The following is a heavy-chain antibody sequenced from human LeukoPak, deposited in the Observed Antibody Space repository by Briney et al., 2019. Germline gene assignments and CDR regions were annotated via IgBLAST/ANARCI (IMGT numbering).Heavy chain of an antibody. Sequence: GASVKVSCKASGGTFSRYGITWVRQAPGQGLEWVGRITPVLGTANYAQKFQDRVTTTADESTSTAYMELSSLRSEDTAIYYCARAIRYSNTWEYFDYWGQGTLVTVSS. CDR3: ARAIRYSNTWEYFDY. J-gene: IGHJ4*02. CDR2: ITPVLGTA. CDR1: GGTFSRYG. D-gene: IGHD6-13*01. V-gene: IGHV1-69*11.